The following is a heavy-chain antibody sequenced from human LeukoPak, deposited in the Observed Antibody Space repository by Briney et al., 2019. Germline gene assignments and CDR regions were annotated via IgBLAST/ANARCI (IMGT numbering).Heavy chain of an antibody. CDR2: IIPIFGTA. CDR3: ARSSSSWFNWFDP. CDR1: GGTFSSYV. Sequence: ASVKVSCKASGGTFSSYVISWVRQAPGQGLEWMGGIIPIFGTANYAQKFQGRVTITADESTSTAYMGLSSLRSEDTAVYYCARSSSSWFNWFDPWGQGTLVTVSS. V-gene: IGHV1-69*13. J-gene: IGHJ5*02. D-gene: IGHD6-13*01.